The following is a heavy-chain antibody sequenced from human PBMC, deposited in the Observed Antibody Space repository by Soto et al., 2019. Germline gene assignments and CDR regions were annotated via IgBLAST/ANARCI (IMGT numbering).Heavy chain of an antibody. V-gene: IGHV4-59*08. CDR3: AILNPHYYDIFTGYPGY. J-gene: IGHJ4*02. Sequence: SETLSLTCTVSGGSISSYYWSWIRQPPGKGLEWIGYIYYSGSTNYNPSLKSRVTISVDTSKNQFSLKLSSVTAADTAVYYCAILNPHYYDIFTGYPGYWGQGTLVTVSS. CDR2: IYYSGST. CDR1: GGSISSYY. D-gene: IGHD3-9*01.